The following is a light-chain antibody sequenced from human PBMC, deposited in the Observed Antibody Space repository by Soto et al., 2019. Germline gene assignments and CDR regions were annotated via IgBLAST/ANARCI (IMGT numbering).Light chain of an antibody. CDR2: GNS. J-gene: IGLJ3*02. CDR1: SSNIGAGYD. Sequence: QSVLTQPTSVSGAPGQRVTISCTGSSSNIGAGYDVHWYQQLPGTAPKLLIYGNSNRPSGVPDRFSGSKSGTSASLAITGLQAEDEADYYCQSYDSRLSGWVFGGGTKITVL. CDR3: QSYDSRLSGWV. V-gene: IGLV1-40*01.